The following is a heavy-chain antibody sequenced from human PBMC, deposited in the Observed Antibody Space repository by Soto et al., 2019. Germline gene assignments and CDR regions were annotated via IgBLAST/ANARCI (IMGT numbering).Heavy chain of an antibody. CDR1: GSTFSSYG. CDR3: ATVSYILAHYYGMDV. J-gene: IGHJ6*02. Sequence: QVQLVESGGGVVQPGRSLRLSCAASGSTFSSYGMHWVRQAPGKGLEWVAVISYDGSNKYYADSVKGRFTISRDNSKNTLYLQMNSLRAEDTAVYYCATVSYILAHYYGMDVWGQGTTVTVSS. CDR2: ISYDGSNK. V-gene: IGHV3-30*03. D-gene: IGHD3-3*02.